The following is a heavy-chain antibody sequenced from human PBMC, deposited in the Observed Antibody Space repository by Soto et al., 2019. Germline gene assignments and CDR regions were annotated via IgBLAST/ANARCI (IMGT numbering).Heavy chain of an antibody. CDR1: GFTFSTYW. CDR3: SRSLNS. J-gene: IGHJ5*01. Sequence: LRLSCAASGFTFSTYWMDWVRQTPGKGLEWVANINQDGSEKNYVDSVKGRFTIYRDNAKNSLYLQMSSLTAEDSALYYCSRSLNSWGHGTLVTVSS. V-gene: IGHV3-7*01. CDR2: INQDGSEK.